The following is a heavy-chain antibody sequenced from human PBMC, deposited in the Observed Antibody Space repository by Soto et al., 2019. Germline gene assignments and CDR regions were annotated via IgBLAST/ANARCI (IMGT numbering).Heavy chain of an antibody. CDR1: GFTFSSCA. CDR3: AKDCIAVVGIVPNWFDP. Sequence: GGSLRLSCAASGFTFSSCAMSWVRQAPGKGLEWVSAISGSGGSTYYADSVKGRFTISRDNSKNTLYLQMNSLRAEDTAVYYCAKDCIAVVGIVPNWFDPWGQGTLVTVSS. D-gene: IGHD6-19*01. J-gene: IGHJ5*02. CDR2: ISGSGGST. V-gene: IGHV3-23*01.